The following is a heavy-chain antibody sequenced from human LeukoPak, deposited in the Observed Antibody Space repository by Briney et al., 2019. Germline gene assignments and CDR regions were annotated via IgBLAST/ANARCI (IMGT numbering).Heavy chain of an antibody. Sequence: PGGSLRLSCAASGFTFSNYGMHWVRQAPGKGPEWVAIISYDGSNKYYADSVKGRFTISRDNSKNTLYLQMNSLRAEDTAVYYCAKDGYGDHTVDYWGQGTLVTVSS. J-gene: IGHJ4*02. D-gene: IGHD4-17*01. CDR3: AKDGYGDHTVDY. V-gene: IGHV3-30*18. CDR1: GFTFSNYG. CDR2: ISYDGSNK.